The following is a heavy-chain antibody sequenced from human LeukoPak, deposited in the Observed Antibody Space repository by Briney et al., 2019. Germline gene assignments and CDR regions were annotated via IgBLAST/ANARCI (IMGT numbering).Heavy chain of an antibody. Sequence: SETLSLTCTVSGGSISGSSYYWGWVRQPPGKGLEWIGSIYYSGNTYYNPSLQSRVTISLDTSKNQYSLRLSSATAADTALYYCAVDFGSHRVVYWGQGSLVTVSS. J-gene: IGHJ4*01. CDR3: AVDFGSHRVVY. CDR2: IYYSGNT. V-gene: IGHV4-39*01. D-gene: IGHD3-3*01. CDR1: GGSISGSSYY.